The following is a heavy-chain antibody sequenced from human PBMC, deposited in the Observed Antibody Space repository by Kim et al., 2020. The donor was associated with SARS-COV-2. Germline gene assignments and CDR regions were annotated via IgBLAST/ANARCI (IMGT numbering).Heavy chain of an antibody. CDR1: GGSFSGYY. J-gene: IGHJ1*01. CDR2: INHSGST. V-gene: IGHV4-34*01. D-gene: IGHD4-17*01. CDR3: ARGGYYVALQH. Sequence: SETLSLTCAVYGGSFSGYYWSWIRQPPGKGLEWIGEINHSGSTNYNPSLKSRVTISVDTSKNQFSLKLSSVTAADTAVYYCARGGYYVALQHWGQGTLVTVSS.